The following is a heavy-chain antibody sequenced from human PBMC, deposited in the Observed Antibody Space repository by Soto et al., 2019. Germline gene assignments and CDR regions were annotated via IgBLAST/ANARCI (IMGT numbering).Heavy chain of an antibody. CDR2: ISGSGGST. CDR1: GFTFSSYA. Sequence: GGSLRLSCAASGFTFSSYAMSWVRQAPGKGLEWVSAISGSGGSTYYADSVKGRFTISRDNSKNTLYLQMNSLRAEDTAVYYCAGQRVTMVRGVIILSDYWGQGTLVTVSS. D-gene: IGHD3-10*01. V-gene: IGHV3-23*01. J-gene: IGHJ4*02. CDR3: AGQRVTMVRGVIILSDY.